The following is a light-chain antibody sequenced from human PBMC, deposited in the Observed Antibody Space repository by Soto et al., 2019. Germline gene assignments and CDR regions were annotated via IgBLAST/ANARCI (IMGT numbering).Light chain of an antibody. V-gene: IGLV2-14*01. Sequence: QSVLTQPASVSGSPGQSITISCTGTRSDIGGYNYVSWFQQHPGKAPKLIIYEVTNRPSGVSNRFSGSKSGSTASLTVSGLQAEDEADYYCSSYTTSGTLVVFGAGTKVTVL. CDR3: SSYTTSGTLVV. CDR1: RSDIGGYNY. CDR2: EVT. J-gene: IGLJ2*01.